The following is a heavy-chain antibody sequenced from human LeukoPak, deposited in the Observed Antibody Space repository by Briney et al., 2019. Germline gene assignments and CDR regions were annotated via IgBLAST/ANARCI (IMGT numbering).Heavy chain of an antibody. J-gene: IGHJ4*02. Sequence: GGSLRLSCAASGFTFSNAWMSWVRQAPGKGLEWIGRIKSKTDGGTTDYAAPVKGRFTISRDDSKNTLYLQMNSLKTEDTAVYYCTTRYCSSTSCYGVDYWGQGTLVTVSS. CDR3: TTRYCSSTSCYGVDY. V-gene: IGHV3-15*01. CDR1: GFTFSNAW. CDR2: IKSKTDGGTT. D-gene: IGHD2-2*01.